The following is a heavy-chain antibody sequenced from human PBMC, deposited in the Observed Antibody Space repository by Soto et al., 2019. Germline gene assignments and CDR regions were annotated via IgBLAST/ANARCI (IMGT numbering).Heavy chain of an antibody. CDR1: GYTFTDYY. D-gene: IGHD2-15*01. J-gene: IGHJ5*02. V-gene: IGHV1-2*02. Sequence: ASVKVSCKASGYTFTDYYIHWVRQAPGQGLEWMGWINPNSGGTNYAQKFQGRVTMTRDTSISTAYMEVSRLISDDTAVYYCARGDVRVVASFDPWGQGALVTVSS. CDR2: INPNSGGT. CDR3: ARGDVRVVASFDP.